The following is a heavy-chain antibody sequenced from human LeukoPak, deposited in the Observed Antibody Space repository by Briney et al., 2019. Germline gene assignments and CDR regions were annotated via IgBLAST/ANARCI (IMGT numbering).Heavy chain of an antibody. CDR2: IMYDGRYK. D-gene: IGHD2-21*01. V-gene: IGHV3-33*01. Sequence: PARSLTLSCAASGFNFSASGMHWVRHSPPKGLEWVALIMYDGRYKLSADSVKGRFTISRDNSNNTLYLEMNALTPEDTAVYYFATDGGYCLDYWGEGTLVTVSS. J-gene: IGHJ4*02. CDR1: GFNFSASG. CDR3: ATDGGYCLDY.